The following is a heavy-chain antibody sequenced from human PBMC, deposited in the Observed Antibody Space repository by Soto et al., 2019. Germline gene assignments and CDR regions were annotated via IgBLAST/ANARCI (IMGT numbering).Heavy chain of an antibody. CDR1: GFSFDEYA. CDR3: AKGFCSSAKCYTYSYMDV. D-gene: IGHD2-2*01. Sequence: EVQLVESGGTLVQPGRSLRLSCAASGFSFDEYAMHWVRQVPGKGLEWVSGVSWNSGTVGYGDSVKGRFTISRDNDKNSLYLQMNSLRAEDTAMNYCAKGFCSSAKCYTYSYMDVWGKGTAVTVSS. CDR2: VSWNSGTV. V-gene: IGHV3-9*01. J-gene: IGHJ6*03.